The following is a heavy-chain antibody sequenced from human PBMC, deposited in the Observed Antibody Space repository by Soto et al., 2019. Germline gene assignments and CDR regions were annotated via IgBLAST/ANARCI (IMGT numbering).Heavy chain of an antibody. CDR1: GFSVGRLF. J-gene: IGHJ4*02. D-gene: IGHD4-4*01. V-gene: IGHV4-59*02. CDR2: IYYSGST. Sequence: GSLRLSCTASGFSVGRLFMTWVRQAPGKGLEWIGYIYYSGSTNYNPSLKSRVTISVDTSKNQFSLHLNTVTASDTAVYYCARSRLQVGFDYWGQGTLVTVSS. CDR3: ARSRLQVGFDY.